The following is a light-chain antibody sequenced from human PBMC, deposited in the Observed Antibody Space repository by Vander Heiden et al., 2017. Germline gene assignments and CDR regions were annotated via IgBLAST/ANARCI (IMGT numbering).Light chain of an antibody. Sequence: QSLLTPPPSASGTPGQRVTISCSGSSSNIGSFAVNWYHQLPETAPKLLIYSDNHRPSGVPDRFSGSRSGTSASLAISGLQSGDEADYYCATWDHSLNAWVFGGGTKLTAL. CDR2: SDN. V-gene: IGLV1-44*01. J-gene: IGLJ3*02. CDR3: ATWDHSLNAWV. CDR1: SSNIGSFA.